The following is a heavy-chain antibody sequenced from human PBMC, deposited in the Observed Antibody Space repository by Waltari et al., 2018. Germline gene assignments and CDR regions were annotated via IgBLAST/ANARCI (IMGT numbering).Heavy chain of an antibody. D-gene: IGHD2-2*01. CDR2: IIPILGIA. CDR1: RGTFSSYT. CDR3: ARGGIVVVPAAATVDWFDP. V-gene: IGHV1-69*02. J-gene: IGHJ5*02. Sequence: QVQLVQSGAGVKKPGSSVKVSCKASRGTFSSYTISGVRQARGQGLEWMGRIIPILGIANYAQKFQGRVTITADKSTSTAYMELSSLRSEDTAVYYCARGGIVVVPAAATVDWFDPWGQGTLVTVSS.